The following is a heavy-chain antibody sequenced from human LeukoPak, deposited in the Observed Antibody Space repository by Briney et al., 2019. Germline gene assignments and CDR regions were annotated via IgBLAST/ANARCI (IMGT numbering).Heavy chain of an antibody. D-gene: IGHD6-19*01. CDR2: ISCKSGSI. V-gene: IGHV3-9*03. CDR3: AKDRQAVAGTRRAFDI. CDR1: GFTFDDYA. Sequence: GRSLRLSCAASGFTFDDYAMHGVRQAPGKGLDGVSGISCKSGSIGYADSVKGRFTISRDNAKNSLYLQMNSLRAEDMALYYCAKDRQAVAGTRRAFDIWGQGTMVTVSS. J-gene: IGHJ3*02.